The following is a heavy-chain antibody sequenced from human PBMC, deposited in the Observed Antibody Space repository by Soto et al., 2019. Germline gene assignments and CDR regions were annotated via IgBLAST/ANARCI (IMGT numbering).Heavy chain of an antibody. D-gene: IGHD2-2*01. CDR3: ARQYCSGTSCYWYFDF. V-gene: IGHV1-46*01. CDR1: GYQFTGSY. CDR2: INPDTGST. J-gene: IGHJ4*02. Sequence: QVRLVQSGAEVQRPGASLNISCQATGYQFTGSYLHWVRRAPGHGLQWMGMINPDTGSTTYAETFQGGVAMSTDRSAGPVYLGLGSLRSDDTATYYCARQYCSGTSCYWYFDFWGQGTLVTVSS.